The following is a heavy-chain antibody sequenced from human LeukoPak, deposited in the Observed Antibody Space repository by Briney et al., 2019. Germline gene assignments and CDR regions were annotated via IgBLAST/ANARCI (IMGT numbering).Heavy chain of an antibody. CDR1: GFTLSSYA. Sequence: GGSLRLSCAASGFTLSSYAMSWVRQAPGKGLEWVSRIGGSGSDTYYADSLRGRFTISRDDSKNTLYLQMNSLRAEDTAVYYCALLVSWGQGTLVTVSS. D-gene: IGHD2-21*01. CDR3: ALLVS. V-gene: IGHV3-23*01. CDR2: IGGSGSDT. J-gene: IGHJ5*02.